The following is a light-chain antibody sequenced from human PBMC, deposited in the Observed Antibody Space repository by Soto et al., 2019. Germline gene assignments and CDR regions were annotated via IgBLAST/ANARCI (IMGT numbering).Light chain of an antibody. CDR3: QVWDSSSDHRVV. Sequence: SSELTQAPSVSVAPGQTARITCGGNNIAIKSVHWYQQKPGQAPVLVVYDDGDRPSGIPERFSGFNSGNTATLTITRVEAGDEADYHCQVWDSSSDHRVVFGGGTKLTVL. J-gene: IGLJ2*01. CDR1: NIAIKS. V-gene: IGLV3-21*02. CDR2: DDG.